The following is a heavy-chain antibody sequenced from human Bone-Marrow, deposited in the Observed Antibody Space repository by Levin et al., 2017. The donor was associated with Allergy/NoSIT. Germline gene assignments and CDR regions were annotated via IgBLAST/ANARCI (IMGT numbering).Heavy chain of an antibody. CDR3: AREGAYSKSSSSLFKGSYYYGMDV. D-gene: IGHD6-6*01. J-gene: IGHJ6*02. V-gene: IGHV3-33*01. Sequence: PGGSLRLSCTASGFTFKSYGMHWVRQAPGRGLEWVASIWFDGSNEWYAESVKGRITISRDNSKNTLYLQMKTLRAEDTAKYFCAREGAYSKSSSSLFKGSYYYGMDVWGQGTTIIVSS. CDR1: GFTFKSYG. CDR2: IWFDGSNE.